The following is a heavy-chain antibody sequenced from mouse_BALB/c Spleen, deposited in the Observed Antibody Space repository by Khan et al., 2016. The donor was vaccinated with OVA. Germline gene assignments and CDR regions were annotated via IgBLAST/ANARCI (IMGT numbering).Heavy chain of an antibody. J-gene: IGHJ2*01. V-gene: IGHV3-2*02. CDR3: ARSVTITTVVATDFDY. CDR2: ISYRGRT. Sequence: EVKLEESGPGLVKPSQSLSLTCTVTGYSITSDYAWNWIRQFPGNKLEWMGYISYRGRTSYKPSLKSRISITRDPPKHQFFLQLNSVTTEDTATYYCARSVTITTVVATDFDYWGQGTTLTVSS. CDR1: GYSITSDYA. D-gene: IGHD1-1*01.